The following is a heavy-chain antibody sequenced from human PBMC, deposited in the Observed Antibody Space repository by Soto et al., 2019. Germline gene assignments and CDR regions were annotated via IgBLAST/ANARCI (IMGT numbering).Heavy chain of an antibody. D-gene: IGHD7-27*01. Sequence: GGSLRLTVAAPEFTFIDGRMSCNRQAPGKGLEWVADINPVESEKYYVDSVKGRFTVSRDNAKNSLYLQMNSLRVEDTALYYCARDPAWGSMDYGGLGTLVTVSS. CDR1: EFTFIDGR. CDR2: INPVESEK. V-gene: IGHV3-7*01. J-gene: IGHJ4*02. CDR3: ARDPAWGSMDY.